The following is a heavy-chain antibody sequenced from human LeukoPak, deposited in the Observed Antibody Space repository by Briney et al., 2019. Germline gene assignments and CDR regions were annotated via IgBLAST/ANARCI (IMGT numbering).Heavy chain of an antibody. CDR3: ARHGSDFWSGYYQTSYYYYYMDV. V-gene: IGHV5-51*01. Sequence: GESLKISCKGSGYSFTSYWIGWVRQMPGKGLELMGIIYPGDSDTRYSPSFQGQVTISADKSISTAYLQWSSLKASDTAMYYCARHGSDFWSGYYQTSYYYYYMDVWGKGTTVTVSS. CDR1: GYSFTSYW. D-gene: IGHD3-3*01. CDR2: IYPGDSDT. J-gene: IGHJ6*03.